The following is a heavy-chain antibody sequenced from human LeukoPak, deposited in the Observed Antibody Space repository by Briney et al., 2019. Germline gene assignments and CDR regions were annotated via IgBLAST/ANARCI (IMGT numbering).Heavy chain of an antibody. V-gene: IGHV2-26*01. CDR2: IFSNDEK. CDR3: ARIGYYYYGMDV. Sequence: SGPTLVNPTETLTLTCTVSGFSLSNARMGVSWIRQPQGKALEWLAHIFSNDEKSYSTSLKSRLTICKDTSKSQVVLTMTNMDPVDTATYYCARIGYYYYGMDVWGQGTTVTVSS. J-gene: IGHJ6*02. CDR1: GFSLSNARMG.